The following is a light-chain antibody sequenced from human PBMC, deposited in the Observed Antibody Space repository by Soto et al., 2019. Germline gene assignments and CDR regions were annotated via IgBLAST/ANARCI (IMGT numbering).Light chain of an antibody. V-gene: IGLV2-14*01. Sequence: QSALTQPASVSGSPGQSITISCTGTSSDVGGYKYVSWYQQHPGRAPKILIYEVTNRPSGVSDRFSGSKSGNTASLTVSGLQAEDEADYYCNSYSSSSTAGVFGGGTKVTVL. CDR1: SSDVGGYKY. J-gene: IGLJ3*02. CDR3: NSYSSSSTAGV. CDR2: EVT.